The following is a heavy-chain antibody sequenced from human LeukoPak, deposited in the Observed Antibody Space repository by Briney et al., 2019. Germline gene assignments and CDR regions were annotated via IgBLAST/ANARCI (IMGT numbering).Heavy chain of an antibody. CDR3: ARGDPFDP. CDR2: IYYSGSA. CDR1: GDSISKYY. Sequence: SETLSLTCTVSGDSISKYYWSWIRQPPGKGLEWVGNIYYSGSASYNPSLKSRVTISLDTSKNQFSLKMTSVTPADTAVYYCARGDPFDPWGQGTLVTVSS. J-gene: IGHJ5*02. V-gene: IGHV4-59*01.